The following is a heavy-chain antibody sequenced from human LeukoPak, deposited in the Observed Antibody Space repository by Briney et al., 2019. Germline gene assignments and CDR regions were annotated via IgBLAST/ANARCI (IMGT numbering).Heavy chain of an antibody. CDR1: GYSISSGYY. Sequence: SETLSLTCTVSGYSISSGYYWGWIRQPPGKGLEWIGSIYHSGSTYYNPSLKSRATISVDTSKNQFSLKLSSVTAADTAVYYCARRWPRYGSGSYYKVDWFDPWGQGTLVTVSS. V-gene: IGHV4-38-2*02. D-gene: IGHD3-10*01. J-gene: IGHJ5*02. CDR3: ARRWPRYGSGSYYKVDWFDP. CDR2: IYHSGST.